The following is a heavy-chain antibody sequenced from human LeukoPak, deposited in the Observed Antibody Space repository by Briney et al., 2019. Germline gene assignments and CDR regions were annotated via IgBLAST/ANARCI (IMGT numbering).Heavy chain of an antibody. V-gene: IGHV3-21*01. CDR2: ISSTSNYI. Sequence: GGSLRLSCAASGFTFSSYSMNWVHQAPGKGLEWVSSISSTSNYIYSADSVKGRFTISRDNAKNSVYLQMNSLRAEDTAVYYCARAHSGSYLGDAFDIWGQGAMVTVSS. J-gene: IGHJ3*02. CDR3: ARAHSGSYLGDAFDI. D-gene: IGHD1-26*01. CDR1: GFTFSSYS.